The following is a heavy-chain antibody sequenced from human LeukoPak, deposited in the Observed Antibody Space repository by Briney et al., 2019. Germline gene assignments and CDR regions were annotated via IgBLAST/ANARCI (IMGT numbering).Heavy chain of an antibody. Sequence: GESLKISCKGSGYSFTSYWIGWVHQMPGKGLEWMGIIYPGDSDTRYSPSFQGQVTISADKSISTAYLQWSSLKASDTAMYYCARRYDYVWGSYRWDYFDYWGQGTLVTVSS. CDR1: GYSFTSYW. V-gene: IGHV5-51*07. CDR3: ARRYDYVWGSYRWDYFDY. D-gene: IGHD3-16*02. J-gene: IGHJ4*02. CDR2: IYPGDSDT.